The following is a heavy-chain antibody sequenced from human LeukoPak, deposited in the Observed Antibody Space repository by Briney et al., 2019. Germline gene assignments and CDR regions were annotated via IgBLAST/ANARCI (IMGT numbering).Heavy chain of an antibody. V-gene: IGHV3-23*01. Sequence: GGSLRLSCVGSGFTFGNYAMNWVRQAPGKGLEWVAAISGRGGDTFYADSVKGRFTISRDNAKNSLYLQMNSLRAEDTAVYYCARDLLWFGELGGAFDIWGQGTMVTVSS. CDR2: ISGRGGDT. D-gene: IGHD3-10*01. CDR3: ARDLLWFGELGGAFDI. CDR1: GFTFGNYA. J-gene: IGHJ3*02.